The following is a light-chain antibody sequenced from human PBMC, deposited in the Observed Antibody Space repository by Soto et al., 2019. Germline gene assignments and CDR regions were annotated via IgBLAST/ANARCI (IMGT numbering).Light chain of an antibody. CDR3: SSYTRSSTLYVV. CDR2: DVS. Sequence: QSVLTQPASVSGSPGQSITISCTGTSSDVSGYNYVSWYQQHPGKAPKLMIYDVSNRPSGVSNRFSGSKSGNTASLTISGLQAEDEADYYCSSYTRSSTLYVVFAGGTKLTVL. CDR1: SSDVSGYNY. V-gene: IGLV2-14*01. J-gene: IGLJ2*01.